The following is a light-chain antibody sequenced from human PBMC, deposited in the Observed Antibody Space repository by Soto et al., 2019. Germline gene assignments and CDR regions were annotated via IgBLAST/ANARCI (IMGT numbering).Light chain of an antibody. CDR2: AAS. CDR1: QAIRNY. V-gene: IGKV1-17*02. CDR3: LQHNSHPHWT. Sequence: DIQMNQSPSSLSASVGDRVTITCRASQAIRNYLNWYQQKPGKDPKRLIYAASSLQSGVPSRFSGSGCYTKVTLTISDLQPKDFATFYWLQHNSHPHWTFGQGTKVDIK. J-gene: IGKJ1*01.